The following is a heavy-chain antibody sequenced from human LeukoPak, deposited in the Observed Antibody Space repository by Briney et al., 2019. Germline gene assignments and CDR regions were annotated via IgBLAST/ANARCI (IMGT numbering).Heavy chain of an antibody. V-gene: IGHV3-23*01. D-gene: IGHD6-6*01. CDR2: ISGSGGST. J-gene: IGHJ4*02. CDR3: AKGGLCSSSYGGNFDY. Sequence: GGSLRLSCAASGFTFSSYAMSWVRQAPGKGLEWVSAISGSGGSTYYADSVKGRFTISRDNAKNSLYLQMNSLRAEDMALYYCAKGGLCSSSYGGNFDYWGQGTLVTVSS. CDR1: GFTFSSYA.